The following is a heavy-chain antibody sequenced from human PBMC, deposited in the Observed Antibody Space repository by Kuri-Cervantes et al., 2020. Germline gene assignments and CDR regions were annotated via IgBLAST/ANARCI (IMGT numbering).Heavy chain of an antibody. Sequence: GESLKISCAASGFTFSSYAMHWVRQAPGKGLEWVAVISYDGSNKYYAGSVKGRFTISRDNSKNTLYLQMNSLRAEDTAVYYCARDRLRGTSCMGYWGQGTLVTVSS. CDR2: ISYDGSNK. CDR1: GFTFSSYA. V-gene: IGHV3-30-3*01. J-gene: IGHJ4*02. D-gene: IGHD2-2*01. CDR3: ARDRLRGTSCMGY.